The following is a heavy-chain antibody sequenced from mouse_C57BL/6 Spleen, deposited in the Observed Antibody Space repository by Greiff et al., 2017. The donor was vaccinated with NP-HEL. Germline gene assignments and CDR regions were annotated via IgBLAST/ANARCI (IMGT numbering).Heavy chain of an antibody. CDR3: ARTDFHYAMDY. CDR1: GYTFTSYG. CDR2: IYPRSGNT. J-gene: IGHJ4*01. V-gene: IGHV1-81*01. Sequence: QVQLKESGAELARPGASVKLSCKASGYTFTSYGISWVKQRTGQGLEWIGEIYPRSGNTYYNEKFKGKATLTADKSSSTAYMELRSLTSEDSAVYFCARTDFHYAMDYWGQGTSVTVSS.